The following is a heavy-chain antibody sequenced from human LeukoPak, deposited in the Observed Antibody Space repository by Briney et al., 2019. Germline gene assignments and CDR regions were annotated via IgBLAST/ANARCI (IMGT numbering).Heavy chain of an antibody. D-gene: IGHD5-12*01. CDR1: GFAFSSYA. Sequence: GGSLRLSCAASGFAFSSYAMSWVRQAPGKGLEWVSAISGSGGSTYYADSVKGRFTISRDNSKNTLYLQMNSLRAEDTAVYYCAKDVIVATMRYYFDYWGQGTLVTVSS. V-gene: IGHV3-23*01. CDR2: ISGSGGST. J-gene: IGHJ4*02. CDR3: AKDVIVATMRYYFDY.